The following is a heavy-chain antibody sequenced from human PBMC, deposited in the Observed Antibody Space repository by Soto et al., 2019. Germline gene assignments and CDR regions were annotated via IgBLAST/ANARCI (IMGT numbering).Heavy chain of an antibody. D-gene: IGHD6-6*01. V-gene: IGHV3-23*01. CDR1: GFPFGNYH. CDR2: ISGSGDST. Sequence: GGSLRLSCEASGFPFGNYHMSWVRQAPGKGLEWVSIISGSGDSTYFADSVKGRFTISRDNSKNTLYLHLKSLRAEDTAVYYCAKARAPRPRYYLAMDVWGQGTTVTVSS. CDR3: AKARAPRPRYYLAMDV. J-gene: IGHJ6*02.